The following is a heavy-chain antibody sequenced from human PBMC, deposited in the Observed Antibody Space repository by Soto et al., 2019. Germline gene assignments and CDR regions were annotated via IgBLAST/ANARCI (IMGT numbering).Heavy chain of an antibody. CDR3: ARGSVAGNFDY. Sequence: QVHLQASGPGLMQPSETLSLTCTVSGGSVTSDSYYWTWIRQSPGKGLEWIGYIHSSDSTNYNPSLKSRITISLETSRNHFPLKLTSVTAADTAIYYCARGSVAGNFDYWGQGTLVAVSS. CDR1: GGSVTSDSYY. J-gene: IGHJ4*02. CDR2: IHSSDST. D-gene: IGHD6-19*01. V-gene: IGHV4-61*03.